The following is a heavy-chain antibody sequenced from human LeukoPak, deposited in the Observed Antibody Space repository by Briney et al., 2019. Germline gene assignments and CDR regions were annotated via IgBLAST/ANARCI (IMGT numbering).Heavy chain of an antibody. Sequence: ASVKVSCTASGYTFTSYAMHWVRQAPGQRLEWMGWINAGNGNTKYSQKFQGRVTITRDTSASTAYMELSSLRSEDTAVYYCARSNVVVVAATGYYYYDSSGYPYWGQGTLVTVSS. J-gene: IGHJ4*02. CDR3: ARSNVVVVAATGYYYYDSSGYPY. CDR1: GYTFTSYA. D-gene: IGHD3-22*01. CDR2: INAGNGNT. V-gene: IGHV1-3*01.